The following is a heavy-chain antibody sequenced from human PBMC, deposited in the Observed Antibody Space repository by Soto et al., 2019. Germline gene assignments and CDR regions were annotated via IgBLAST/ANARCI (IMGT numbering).Heavy chain of an antibody. CDR2: IYYSGST. CDR3: ARKGRRELRTFYFDY. J-gene: IGHJ4*02. D-gene: IGHD1-7*01. V-gene: IGHV4-39*01. CDR1: GGSISSSSYY. Sequence: SETLSLTCTVSGGSISSSSYYWGWIRQPPGKGLEWIGSIYYSGSTYYNPSLKSRVTISVDTSKNQFSLKLSSVTAADTAVYYCARKGRRELRTFYFDYWGQGTLVTVSS.